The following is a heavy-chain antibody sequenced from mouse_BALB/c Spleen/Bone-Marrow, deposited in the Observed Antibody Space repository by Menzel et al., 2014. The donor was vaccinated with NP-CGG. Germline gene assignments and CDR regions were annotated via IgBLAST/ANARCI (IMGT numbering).Heavy chain of an antibody. CDR3: ARGDYETWFAY. V-gene: IGHV1-87*01. CDR1: GYTFTSYW. D-gene: IGHD2-4*01. Sequence: VQLQQSGAELARPGASVKLSCKASGYTFTSYWMQWVKRRPGQGLEWIGAIYPGDGDTRYTQKFKGKATLTADKSSSTAYMQLSSLASEDSAVYYCARGDYETWFAYWGQGTLVTVSA. CDR2: IYPGDGDT. J-gene: IGHJ3*01.